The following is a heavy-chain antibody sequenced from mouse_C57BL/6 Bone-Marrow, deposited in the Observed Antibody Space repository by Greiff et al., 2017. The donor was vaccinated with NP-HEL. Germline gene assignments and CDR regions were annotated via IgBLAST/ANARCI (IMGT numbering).Heavy chain of an antibody. D-gene: IGHD2-5*01. J-gene: IGHJ4*01. CDR1: GYTFTDYY. V-gene: IGHV1-19*01. CDR3: ARGPYYSNYERGMDY. Sequence: VQLQQSGPVLVKPGASVKMSCKASGYTFTDYYMNWVKQSHGKSLEWIGVINPYNGGTSYNQKFKGKATLTVDKSSSTAYMELNSLTSEDSAVYYGARGPYYSNYERGMDYWGQGTSVTVSS. CDR2: INPYNGGT.